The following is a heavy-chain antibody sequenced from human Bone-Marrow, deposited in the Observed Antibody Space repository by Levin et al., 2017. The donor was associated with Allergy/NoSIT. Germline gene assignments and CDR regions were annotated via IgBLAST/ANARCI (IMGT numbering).Heavy chain of an antibody. Sequence: ASVKVSCKPSGGTFINYAISWVRQAPGQGLEWMGGIIPSFGTTNYAQKFQGRVTITSDKSTNTAYMELSSLRSDDTALYYCARAERGWGSASQFYMDVWGKGTTVSVSS. J-gene: IGHJ6*03. D-gene: IGHD3-10*01. CDR2: IIPSFGTT. CDR1: GGTFINYA. CDR3: ARAERGWGSASQFYMDV. V-gene: IGHV1-69*06.